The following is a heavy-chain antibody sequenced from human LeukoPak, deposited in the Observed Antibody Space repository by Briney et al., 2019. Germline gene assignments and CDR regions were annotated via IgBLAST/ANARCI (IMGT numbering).Heavy chain of an antibody. CDR1: GFTFSNAW. CDR3: TTDSFYDILTGYYTLDY. Sequence: PGGSLRLSCAASGFTFSNAWMSWVRQAPGKGLEWVGRIKSKTDGGTTDYAAPVKGRFTISRDDSKNTLSLQMNSLQTEDTAVYYCTTDSFYDILTGYYTLDYWGQGTLVTVSS. D-gene: IGHD3-9*01. CDR2: IKSKTDGGTT. V-gene: IGHV3-15*01. J-gene: IGHJ4*02.